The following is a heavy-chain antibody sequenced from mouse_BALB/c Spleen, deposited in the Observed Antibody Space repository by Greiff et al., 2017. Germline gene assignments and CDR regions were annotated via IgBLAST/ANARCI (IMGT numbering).Heavy chain of an antibody. D-gene: IGHD2-1*01. J-gene: IGHJ4*01. CDR2: ISSGSSTI. CDR3: AREGNYYAMDY. V-gene: IGHV5-17*02. CDR1: GFTFSSFG. Sequence: DVQLVESGGGLVQPGGSRKLSCAASGFTFSSFGMHWVRQAPEKGLEWVAYISSGSSTIYYADTVKGRFTISRDNPKNTLFLQMTSLRSEDTAMYYCAREGNYYAMDYWGQGTSVTVSS.